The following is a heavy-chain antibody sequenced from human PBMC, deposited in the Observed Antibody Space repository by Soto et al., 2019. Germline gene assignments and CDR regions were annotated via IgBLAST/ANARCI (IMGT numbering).Heavy chain of an antibody. V-gene: IGHV4-59*08. CDR3: ARQGVAVAGIDY. CDR1: GGSISSYY. D-gene: IGHD6-19*01. CDR2: IYYSGST. Sequence: QVPLQESGPGLVKPSETLSLTCTVSGGSISSYYWSWIRQPPGKGLEWIGYIYYSGSTNYNPSLKSRVTISVDTSKNQFSLKLSSVTAADTAVYYCARQGVAVAGIDYWGQGTLVTVSS. J-gene: IGHJ4*02.